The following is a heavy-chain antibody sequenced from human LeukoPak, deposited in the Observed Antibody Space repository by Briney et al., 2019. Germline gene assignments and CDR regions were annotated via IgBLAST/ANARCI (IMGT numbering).Heavy chain of an antibody. CDR1: GLTFSTYS. V-gene: IGHV3-7*05. J-gene: IGHJ4*02. Sequence: GGSLRLSCAASGLTFSTYSMNWVRQAPGKGLEWVANIKQDGSEKYYVDSVKGRFTISRDNAKNSLYLQMNSLRAEDTAVYYCARDRDSSSSFDYWGQGTLVTVSS. CDR3: ARDRDSSSSFDY. CDR2: IKQDGSEK. D-gene: IGHD6-6*01.